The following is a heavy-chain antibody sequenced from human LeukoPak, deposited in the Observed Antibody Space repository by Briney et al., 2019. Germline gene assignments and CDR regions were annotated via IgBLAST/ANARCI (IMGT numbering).Heavy chain of an antibody. CDR2: ISGSGGST. CDR3: ARGTSPHSAGPHDAFDI. D-gene: IGHD6-13*01. J-gene: IGHJ3*02. V-gene: IGHV3-23*01. CDR1: GFTFSSYA. Sequence: GGSLRLSCAASGFTFSSYAMIWVRQAPGKGLEWVSAISGSGGSTYYADSVKGRFTISRDNSKNTLYLQMNSLRAEDTAVYYCARGTSPHSAGPHDAFDIWGQGIMVTVSS.